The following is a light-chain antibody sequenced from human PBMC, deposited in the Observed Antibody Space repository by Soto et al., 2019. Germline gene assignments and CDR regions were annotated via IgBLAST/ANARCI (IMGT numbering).Light chain of an antibody. V-gene: IGLV2-14*01. Sequence: QSALTQPASVSGSPGQSITISCTGTSSDVGGYNYVSWYQQHPGKAPKLMIYAVSNRPSGVSNRFSASKSGNTASLTISGLQAEDEADYYCSSFTSSSILVFGGGTKVTVL. J-gene: IGLJ2*01. CDR2: AVS. CDR3: SSFTSSSILV. CDR1: SSDVGGYNY.